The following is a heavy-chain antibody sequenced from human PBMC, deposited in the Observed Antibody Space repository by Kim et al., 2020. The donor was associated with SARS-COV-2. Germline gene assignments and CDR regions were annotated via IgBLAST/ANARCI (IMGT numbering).Heavy chain of an antibody. J-gene: IGHJ4*02. V-gene: IGHV1-3*01. Sequence: ASVKVSCKASGYTFTSYAMHWVRQAPGQRLEWMGWINAGNGNTKYSQKFQGRVTITRDTSASTAYMELSSLRSEDTAVYYCARAIEDYGDPFFDYWGQGTLVTFSS. CDR2: INAGNGNT. CDR1: GYTFTSYA. D-gene: IGHD4-17*01. CDR3: ARAIEDYGDPFFDY.